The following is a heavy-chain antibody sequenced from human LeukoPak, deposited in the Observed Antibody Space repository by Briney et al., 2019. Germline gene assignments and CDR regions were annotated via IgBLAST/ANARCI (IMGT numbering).Heavy chain of an antibody. J-gene: IGHJ4*02. V-gene: IGHV3-7*01. CDR1: GFTFTDYW. CDR2: INQAGTGK. D-gene: IGHD6-25*01. Sequence: PGGSLRLSCSASGFTFTDYWMSWVRQATGGGLEWVANINQAGTGKYYLDSLKGRFSISRDNTRNSLFLQMHSLRADDTAVYYCARDRRSSAGSDFWGQGTRVTVSS. CDR3: ARDRRSSAGSDF.